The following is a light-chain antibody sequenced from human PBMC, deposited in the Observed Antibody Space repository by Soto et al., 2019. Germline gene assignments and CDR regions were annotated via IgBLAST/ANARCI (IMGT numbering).Light chain of an antibody. CDR3: QHYSSYSEA. CDR1: QSISNY. J-gene: IGKJ4*01. V-gene: IGKV1-5*03. Sequence: IQMPQSPSSLSASVGDRVTITCRASQSISNYLNWYQQKPGKAPKLLIYSASTLKSGVPSRFSGSGSGTEFTLTISSLQPDDFATYYCQHYSSYSEAFGEGTKVDIK. CDR2: SAS.